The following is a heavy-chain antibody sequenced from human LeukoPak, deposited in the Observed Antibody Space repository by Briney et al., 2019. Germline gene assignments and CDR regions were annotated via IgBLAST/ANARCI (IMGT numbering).Heavy chain of an antibody. CDR1: GFIFNNYD. Sequence: GGSLRLSCEASGFIFNNYDMSWVRQAPGMGLEWVSGISGSGKSTYYADSVKGRFTISRDNSKDTLYFHMDSLRAEDTAVYYCVRKTIYSEAFDYWGQGTLVTVSS. CDR2: ISGSGKST. J-gene: IGHJ4*02. CDR3: VRKTIYSEAFDY. D-gene: IGHD1-14*01. V-gene: IGHV3-23*01.